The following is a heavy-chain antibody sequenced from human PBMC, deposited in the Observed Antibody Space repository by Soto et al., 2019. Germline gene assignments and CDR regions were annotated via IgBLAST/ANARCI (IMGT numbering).Heavy chain of an antibody. D-gene: IGHD2-2*02. J-gene: IGHJ6*02. V-gene: IGHV1-69*13. CDR2: IIPIFGTA. CDR1: GGTFSSYA. Sequence: SVKVSCKASGGTFSSYAISWVRQAPGQGLEWMGGIIPIFGTANYAQKFQGRATITADESTSTAYIELSSLRSEDTAVYYCAADIVVVPAAIKWDYYYYGMDVWGQGXTVTVYS. CDR3: AADIVVVPAAIKWDYYYYGMDV.